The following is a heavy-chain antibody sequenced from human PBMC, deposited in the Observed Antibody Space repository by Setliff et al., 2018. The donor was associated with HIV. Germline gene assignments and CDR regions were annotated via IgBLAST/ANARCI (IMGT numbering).Heavy chain of an antibody. V-gene: IGHV4-39*07. CDR2: LSSNGNT. J-gene: IGHJ4*02. CDR1: GGFLSRSTYY. D-gene: IGHD1-1*01. Sequence: SETLSLTCTVSGGFLSRSTYYWGWIRQPPGKGLEWIGALSSNGNTYYNPSLKSRVTLSIDSSKNLFSLKLNSLTAADTAVYYCAGNSQKGIQPLLLASWGPGTLVTVSS. CDR3: AGNSQKGIQPLLLAS.